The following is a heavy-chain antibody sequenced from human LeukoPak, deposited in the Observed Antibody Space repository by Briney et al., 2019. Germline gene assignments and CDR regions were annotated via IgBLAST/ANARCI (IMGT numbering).Heavy chain of an antibody. D-gene: IGHD6-19*01. Sequence: ASVKVSCKASGYTFTSYGISWGRQAPGQGLGWMGWISTYNGNTNYAQNIQGRVTLTTDTSPSTAYMELRSLRVDDTAVYYCVREGRVASTLVYWGQGTLVIVSS. CDR3: VREGRVASTLVY. CDR1: GYTFTSYG. J-gene: IGHJ4*02. V-gene: IGHV1-18*01. CDR2: ISTYNGNT.